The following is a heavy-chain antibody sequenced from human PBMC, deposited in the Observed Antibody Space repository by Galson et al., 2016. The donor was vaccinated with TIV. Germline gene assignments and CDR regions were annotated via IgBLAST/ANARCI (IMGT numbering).Heavy chain of an antibody. V-gene: IGHV3-23*01. J-gene: IGHJ4*02. CDR1: GFTFSSYA. CDR3: AKGTLATCSGVRCYYFDS. D-gene: IGHD2-15*01. Sequence: SLRLSCAASGFTFSSYAMSWVRRTPGKGLEWVSTFSGSPATTYYADSVKGRFTISRDNSKNTLYLQMNSLRAEDTAQYYCAKGTLATCSGVRCYYFDSWGQRTLVTVSS. CDR2: FSGSPATT.